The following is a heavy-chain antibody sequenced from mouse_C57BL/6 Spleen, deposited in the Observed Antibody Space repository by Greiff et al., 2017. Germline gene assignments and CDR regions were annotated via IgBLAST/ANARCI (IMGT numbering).Heavy chain of an antibody. CDR3: ARVSRYPYYAMDY. Sequence: EVHLVESEGGLVQPGSSMKLSCTASGFTFSDYYMAWVRQVPEKGLEWVANINYDGSSTYYLDSLKSRFIISRDNAKNILYLQISSLKSEDTATYYCARVSRYPYYAMDYWGQGTSVTVSS. J-gene: IGHJ4*01. CDR1: GFTFSDYY. D-gene: IGHD1-1*01. V-gene: IGHV5-16*01. CDR2: INYDGSST.